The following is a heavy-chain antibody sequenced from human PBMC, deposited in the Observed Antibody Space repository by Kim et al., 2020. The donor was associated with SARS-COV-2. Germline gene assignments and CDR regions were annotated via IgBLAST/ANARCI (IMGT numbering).Heavy chain of an antibody. D-gene: IGHD6-13*01. V-gene: IGHV4-59*01. Sequence: YTPSLKSRVTISVDTSKNQFSLKLSSVTAADTAVYYCARSYSSSYNWFDPWGQGTLVTVSS. J-gene: IGHJ5*02. CDR3: ARSYSSSYNWFDP.